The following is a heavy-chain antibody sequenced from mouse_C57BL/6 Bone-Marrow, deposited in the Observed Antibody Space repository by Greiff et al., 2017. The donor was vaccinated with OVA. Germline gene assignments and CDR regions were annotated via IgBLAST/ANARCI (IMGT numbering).Heavy chain of an antibody. CDR3: ARPGDYYGSSSAWFAY. CDR1: GFTFSDYG. D-gene: IGHD1-1*01. V-gene: IGHV5-17*01. CDR2: ISSGSSTL. J-gene: IGHJ3*01. Sequence: DVMLVESGGGLVKPGGSLKLSCAASGFTFSDYGMHWVRQAPEKGLEWVAYISSGSSTLYYADTVKGRFTISRDNAKNTLFLQMTSLRSEDTAMYYCARPGDYYGSSSAWFAYWGQGTLVTVSA.